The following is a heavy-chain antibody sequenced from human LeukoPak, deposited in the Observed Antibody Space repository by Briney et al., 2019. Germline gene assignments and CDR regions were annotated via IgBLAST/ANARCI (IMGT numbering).Heavy chain of an antibody. D-gene: IGHD3-10*01. Sequence: SVKVSCKASGGTFSNYAISWVRQAPGQGLEWMGGIIPIFGTATYARKFQGRVTITADESTSTAYMELSSLRSEDTAVYYCASGAISLHYYGSGSYHYGMDVWGQGTTVTVSS. CDR3: ASGAISLHYYGSGSYHYGMDV. V-gene: IGHV1-69*13. J-gene: IGHJ6*02. CDR2: IIPIFGTA. CDR1: GGTFSNYA.